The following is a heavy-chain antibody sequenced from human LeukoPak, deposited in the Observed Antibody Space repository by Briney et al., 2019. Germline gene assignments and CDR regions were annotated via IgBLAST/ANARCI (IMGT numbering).Heavy chain of an antibody. CDR1: GFTFTSYA. CDR2: LTGDGNT. Sequence: PGGSLRLSCAASGFTFTSYAMSWVRQAPGKGLEWVSVLTGDGNTYYADSVKGRFTNSRDDSKNTLFLQMNSLRAEDTAMYFCAKVKWKLIGYFDYWGQGTLVTVSS. D-gene: IGHD1-20*01. CDR3: AKVKWKLIGYFDY. J-gene: IGHJ4*02. V-gene: IGHV3-23*01.